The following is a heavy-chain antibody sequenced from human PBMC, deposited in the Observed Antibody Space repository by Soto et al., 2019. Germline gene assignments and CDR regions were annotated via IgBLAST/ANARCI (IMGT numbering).Heavy chain of an antibody. CDR3: ARRKADYGPDY. D-gene: IGHD4-17*01. CDR2: ISSSSTYI. Sequence: PGGSLRLSCAASGFTFSSYSMNWVRQAPGKGLEWVSSISSSSTYIYYADSVKGRFTISRDNAKNSLYLQMNSLRAEDTAVYYCARRKADYGPDYWGQGTLVTVSS. CDR1: GFTFSSYS. J-gene: IGHJ4*02. V-gene: IGHV3-21*01.